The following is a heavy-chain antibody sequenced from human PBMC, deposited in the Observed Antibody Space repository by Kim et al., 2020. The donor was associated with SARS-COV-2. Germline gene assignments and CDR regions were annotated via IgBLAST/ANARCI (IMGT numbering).Heavy chain of an antibody. V-gene: IGHV3-23*01. Sequence: GGSLRLSCAASGFTFSNYAMNWVRQAPGKGLEWVSAISASGGSTFYADSVKGRFTISRDNSMNTLYLQMNSLRAEDTAVYFCAKVPTPLWGQGTLVTVSS. CDR2: ISASGGST. J-gene: IGHJ4*02. CDR3: AKVPTPL. D-gene: IGHD2-15*01. CDR1: GFTFSNYA.